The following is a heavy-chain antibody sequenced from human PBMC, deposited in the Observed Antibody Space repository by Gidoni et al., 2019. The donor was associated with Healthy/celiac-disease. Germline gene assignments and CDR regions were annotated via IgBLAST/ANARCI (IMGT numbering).Heavy chain of an antibody. D-gene: IGHD6-6*01. V-gene: IGHV4-39*01. CDR3: ARVNVEYSSSSFDY. CDR1: GGSISSSSYY. Sequence: QLQLQESGPGLVKPSETLSLTCPVSGGSISSSSYYWGWIRQPPGKGLEWIGSIYYSGSTYYNPSLKSRVTISVDTSKNQFSLKLSSVTAADTAVYYCARVNVEYSSSSFDYWGQGTLVTVSS. CDR2: IYYSGST. J-gene: IGHJ4*02.